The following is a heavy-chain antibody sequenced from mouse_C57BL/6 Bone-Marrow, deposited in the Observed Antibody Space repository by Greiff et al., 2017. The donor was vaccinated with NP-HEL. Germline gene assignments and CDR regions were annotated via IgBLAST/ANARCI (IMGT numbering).Heavy chain of an antibody. CDR1: GFTFSSYG. J-gene: IGHJ3*01. D-gene: IGHD1-1*01. Sequence: DVKLVESGGDLVKPGGSLKLSCAASGFTFSSYGMSWVRQTPDKRLEWVATISSGGSYTYYPDSVKGRFTISRDTAKNTLYLQMSSVKSEDTAMYCCARQHYYGSIAYWGQGTLVTVSA. V-gene: IGHV5-6*02. CDR2: ISSGGSYT. CDR3: ARQHYYGSIAY.